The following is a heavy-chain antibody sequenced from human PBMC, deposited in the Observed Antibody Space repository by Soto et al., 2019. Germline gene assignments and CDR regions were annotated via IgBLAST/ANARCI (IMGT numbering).Heavy chain of an antibody. Sequence: QVQLVQSGAEVKKPGASVKVSCKASGDTFTSYGISWVRQAPGQGLEWMGWISAYNGDTNYAQKLQGRVTMTTDTSTNTASMKLRSLRSDDTAVYYYARAPQTVAGVGIWHWGPGTLVTVSS. CDR3: ARAPQTVAGVGIWH. D-gene: IGHD6-13*01. V-gene: IGHV1-18*04. J-gene: IGHJ4*02. CDR2: ISAYNGDT. CDR1: GDTFTSYG.